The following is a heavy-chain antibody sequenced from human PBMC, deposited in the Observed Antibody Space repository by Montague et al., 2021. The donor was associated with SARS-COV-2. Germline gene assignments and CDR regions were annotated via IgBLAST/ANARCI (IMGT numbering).Heavy chain of an antibody. D-gene: IGHD2-2*01. CDR2: IYDSGST. Sequence: SETLSLTCTVSGYSISSGYHGGWIRQPPGKGLEWIGSIYDSGSTXXNPXXXSRVTISVDTSKNQFSLKLSSVTAADTAVYYCARSQDCSTTSCHFDYWGQGTLVTVSS. J-gene: IGHJ4*02. CDR3: ARSQDCSTTSCHFDY. V-gene: IGHV4-38-2*02. CDR1: GYSISSGYH.